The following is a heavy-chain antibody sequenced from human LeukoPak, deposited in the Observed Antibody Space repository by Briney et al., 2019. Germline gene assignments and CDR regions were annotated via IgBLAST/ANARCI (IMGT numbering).Heavy chain of an antibody. J-gene: IGHJ4*02. CDR2: ISYDGSKK. D-gene: IGHD3-9*01. V-gene: IGHV3-30*04. Sequence: PGGSLRLSCAASGFTFSSFAMHWVRQAPGKGLEWVTLISYDGSKKYYADSVKGRFTISRDNSKDTLFLQMNSLRSEDTAVYYCARDPYDVLTDYSTFDYWGQGTLITVSS. CDR3: ARDPYDVLTDYSTFDY. CDR1: GFTFSSFA.